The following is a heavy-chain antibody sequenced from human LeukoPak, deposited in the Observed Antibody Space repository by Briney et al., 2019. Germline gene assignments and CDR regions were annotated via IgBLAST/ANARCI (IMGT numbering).Heavy chain of an antibody. D-gene: IGHD3-10*01. V-gene: IGHV3-21*01. Sequence: PGGSLRLSCAASGFTFSSYAMNWVRQAPGKGLEWVSSISSSSSYIYYADSVKGRFTISRDSAKNSLYLQMNSLRAEDTAVYYCASQGYYYGSGSYGYYFDYWGQGTLVTVSS. CDR1: GFTFSSYA. J-gene: IGHJ4*02. CDR3: ASQGYYYGSGSYGYYFDY. CDR2: ISSSSSYI.